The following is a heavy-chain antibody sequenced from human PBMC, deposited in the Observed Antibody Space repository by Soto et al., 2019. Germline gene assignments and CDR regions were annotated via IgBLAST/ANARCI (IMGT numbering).Heavy chain of an antibody. D-gene: IGHD4-4*01. CDR2: IIPMFGTA. J-gene: IGHJ6*02. V-gene: IGHV1-69*13. CDR1: GGSFSNYA. Sequence: ASVKVSCKTSGGSFSNYAIGWVRQAPGQGLEWMGAIIPMFGTANYAQMFQGRVTITADESTNTAYMEVSSLRSEDSAVYYCARGATVTREYFYGMDVWGQGTTVTVSS. CDR3: ARGATVTREYFYGMDV.